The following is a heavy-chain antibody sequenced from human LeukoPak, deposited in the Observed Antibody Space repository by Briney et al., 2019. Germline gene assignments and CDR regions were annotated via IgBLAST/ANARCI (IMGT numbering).Heavy chain of an antibody. CDR3: ARLPIITMIVVVMGAFDI. D-gene: IGHD3-22*01. V-gene: IGHV4-59*08. CDR2: IYYSGST. CDR1: GGSISSYY. Sequence: SETLSLTCTVSGGSISSYYWSWIRQPPGKGLEWIGYIYYSGSTNYNPSLKSRVTISVDTSKNQFSLKLSSVTAADTAVYYCARLPIITMIVVVMGAFDIWGQGTMVTVSS. J-gene: IGHJ3*02.